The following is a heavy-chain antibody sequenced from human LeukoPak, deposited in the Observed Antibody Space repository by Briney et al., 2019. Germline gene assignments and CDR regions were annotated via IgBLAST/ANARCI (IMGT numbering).Heavy chain of an antibody. D-gene: IGHD2-21*01. J-gene: IGHJ5*02. CDR2: INPRGDIT. CDR1: GSTFTWFL. V-gene: IGHV1-46*01. CDR3: ARPAYCDGTNCGYWLDP. Sequence: ASVKVSCKTYGSTFTWFLIHWVRQAPGQGLEWVGTINPRGDITSYAQRFQGRVTLTEDTSTSTFYMELSSLTSNDTAVYFCARPAYCDGTNCGYWLDPWGPGTLVTVSS.